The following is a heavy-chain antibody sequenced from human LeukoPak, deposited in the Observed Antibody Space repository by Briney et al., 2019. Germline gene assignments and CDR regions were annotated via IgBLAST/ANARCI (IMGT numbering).Heavy chain of an antibody. CDR1: AGSISGYY. V-gene: IGHV4-59*08. J-gene: IGHJ4*02. CDR2: MYYSGRI. Sequence: SETLSLTCTVSAGSISGYYWSWIRQPPGKGLEWIGYMYYSGRINYNPSLKSRVTISVDTSKNQFSLKLSSATAADTAVYYCARLSIVGATNFDYWGQGTLVTVSS. CDR3: ARLSIVGATNFDY. D-gene: IGHD1-26*01.